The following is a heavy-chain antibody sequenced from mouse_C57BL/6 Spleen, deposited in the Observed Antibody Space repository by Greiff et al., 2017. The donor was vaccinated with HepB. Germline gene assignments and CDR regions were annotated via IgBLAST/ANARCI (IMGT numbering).Heavy chain of an antibody. J-gene: IGHJ2*01. CDR2: IYPGSGST. Sequence: QVHVKQSGAELVKPGASVKMSCKASGYTFTSYWITWVKQRPGQGLEWIGDIYPGSGSTNYNEKFKSKATLTVDTSSSTAYMQLSSLTSEDSAVYYCARGDDYDEGNFDYWGQGTTLTVSS. V-gene: IGHV1-55*01. CDR1: GYTFTSYW. CDR3: ARGDDYDEGNFDY. D-gene: IGHD2-4*01.